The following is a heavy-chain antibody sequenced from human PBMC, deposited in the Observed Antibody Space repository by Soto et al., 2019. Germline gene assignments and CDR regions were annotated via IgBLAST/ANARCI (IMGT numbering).Heavy chain of an antibody. CDR3: ARVRGDFWSGYIDY. CDR2: IWYDGSNK. Sequence: QVQLVESGGGAVQPGRSLRLSCAASGFTFSNYGMHWVRLAPGKGLEWVAVIWYDGSNKYYADSVKGRFTISRDNSKNTLYLQMNSLRVEDTAVYYCARVRGDFWSGYIDYWGQGTLVTVSS. V-gene: IGHV3-33*01. D-gene: IGHD3-3*01. CDR1: GFTFSNYG. J-gene: IGHJ4*02.